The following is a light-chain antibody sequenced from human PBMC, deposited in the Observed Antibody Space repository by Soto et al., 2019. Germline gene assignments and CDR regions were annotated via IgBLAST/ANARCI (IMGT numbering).Light chain of an antibody. CDR3: QQYDNWPPWT. Sequence: EIVMTQSPATLSVSPGERATLSCRASQGVSTNLAWYQQKPGQPPRLLIYDASTRATGIPARFSGSGSGTGFTLTISSLQSEDFAVYYCQQYDNWPPWTFGQGTKVEIK. CDR2: DAS. CDR1: QGVSTN. J-gene: IGKJ1*01. V-gene: IGKV3-15*01.